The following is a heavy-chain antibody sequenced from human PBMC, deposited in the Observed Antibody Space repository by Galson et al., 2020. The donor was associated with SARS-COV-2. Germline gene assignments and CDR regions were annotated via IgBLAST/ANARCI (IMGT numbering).Heavy chain of an antibody. CDR3: ATDPQTY. CDR1: GFTFSNYA. J-gene: IGHJ4*02. V-gene: IGHV3-23*01. Sequence: GESLKISCAASGFTFSNYAMSWVRQAPGKGLEWVTAISTSGSTFYADSVKGRFTISRDNSKNTLYLQMSSLRAEDTALYYCATDPQTYWGQGTLVTVSS. CDR2: ISTSGST.